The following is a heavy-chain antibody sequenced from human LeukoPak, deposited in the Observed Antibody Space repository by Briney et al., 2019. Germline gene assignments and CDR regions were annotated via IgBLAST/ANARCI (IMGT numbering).Heavy chain of an antibody. D-gene: IGHD3-22*01. J-gene: IGHJ4*02. CDR3: ARDNGYYDSSGYFAYYFDY. Sequence: ASVKVSCKASGYTFTGFYMHWVRQAPGQGLEWMGWINPNSGDTNYVQKFQGRVTMTRDTSISTAYMELSRLRSDDTAVNYCARDNGYYDSSGYFAYYFDYWGQGTLVTVSS. CDR2: INPNSGDT. CDR1: GYTFTGFY. V-gene: IGHV1-2*02.